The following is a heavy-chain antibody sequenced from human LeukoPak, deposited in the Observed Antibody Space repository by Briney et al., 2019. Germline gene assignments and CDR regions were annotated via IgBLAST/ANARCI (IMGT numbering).Heavy chain of an antibody. Sequence: GGSLRLSCAASGFTFSRYSMNWVRQAPGKGLEWVSVTYTRGNSYYTDSVKGRFIISRDTTKNTMDLQMNSLRPEDSALYFCARGGRGSAAVVAPRSFDIWGQGTMVAVSS. J-gene: IGHJ3*02. D-gene: IGHD3-22*01. CDR3: ARGGRGSAAVVAPRSFDI. CDR1: GFTFSRYS. V-gene: IGHV3-53*01. CDR2: TYTRGNS.